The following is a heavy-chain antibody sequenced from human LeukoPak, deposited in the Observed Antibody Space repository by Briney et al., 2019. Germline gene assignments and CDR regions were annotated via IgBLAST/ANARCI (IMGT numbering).Heavy chain of an antibody. J-gene: IGHJ4*02. V-gene: IGHV3-30*02. Sequence: GGSLRLSCAASGFTFSSYAMHWVRQAPGKGLEWLAFIRYDGSNKYYADSVKGRFTISRDNSKNTLYLQMNSLRAEDTAVYYCARDYGGSSPFDYWGQGTLVTVSS. CDR1: GFTFSSYA. CDR3: ARDYGGSSPFDY. CDR2: IRYDGSNK. D-gene: IGHD4-23*01.